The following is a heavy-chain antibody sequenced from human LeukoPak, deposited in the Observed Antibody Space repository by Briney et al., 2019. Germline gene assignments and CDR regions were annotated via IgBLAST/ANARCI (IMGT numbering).Heavy chain of an antibody. CDR2: IYYSGST. J-gene: IGHJ4*02. V-gene: IGHV4-61*01. Sequence: SETLSLTCTVSGGSVSSGSSYWSWIRQPPGKGLEWIGYIYYSGSTNYNPSLKSRVTISVDTSKNQFSLKLRSVTAAGTAVYYCARADLGRHFDYWGQGTLVTVSS. CDR1: GGSVSSGSSY. D-gene: IGHD1-26*01. CDR3: ARADLGRHFDY.